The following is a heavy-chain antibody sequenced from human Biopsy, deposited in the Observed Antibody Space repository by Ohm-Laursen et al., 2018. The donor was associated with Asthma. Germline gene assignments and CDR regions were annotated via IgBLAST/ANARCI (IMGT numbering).Heavy chain of an antibody. D-gene: IGHD6-13*01. CDR2: VHSTGST. CDR3: ARATSTWSQSGPHYFDH. Sequence: TLSLTCTVSPGSINDYYWNWIRQFPGKGLEWIGYVHSTGSTRFNPSLKSRLTISVDTSVDQVSLTLTSVTAADTAVYYRARATSTWSQSGPHYFDHWGQGTLVTVSS. CDR1: PGSINDYY. V-gene: IGHV4-59*07. J-gene: IGHJ4*02.